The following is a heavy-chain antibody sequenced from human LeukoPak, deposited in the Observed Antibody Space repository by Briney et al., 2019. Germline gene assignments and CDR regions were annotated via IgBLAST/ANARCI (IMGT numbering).Heavy chain of an antibody. CDR3: AQNFYDSSGLYFDY. V-gene: IGHV3-21*01. D-gene: IGHD3-22*01. CDR1: GFTFSTYS. Sequence: GGSLRLSCVASGFTFSTYSMNWVRQAPGKGLEWVSSISSSSSNYIYYADSVKGRFTISRDNAKNSLYLQMNSLRAADTAVYYCAQNFYDSSGLYFDYWGQGTLVTVSS. CDR2: ISSSSSNYI. J-gene: IGHJ4*02.